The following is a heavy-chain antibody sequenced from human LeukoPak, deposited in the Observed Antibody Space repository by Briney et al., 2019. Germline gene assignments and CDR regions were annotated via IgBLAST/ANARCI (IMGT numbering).Heavy chain of an antibody. CDR1: GYIFTNYG. Sequence: WALVNVSCEASGYIFTNYGVNWVRQAPGQGLEWIGWINTETGNPTYAQGFTGRFVFSLDTSVSAAYLQISSLQAEDTAVYYCARKVRGVYGMDVWGQGTTVTVSS. D-gene: IGHD3-10*01. V-gene: IGHV7-4-1*02. CDR3: ARKVRGVYGMDV. J-gene: IGHJ6*02. CDR2: INTETGNP.